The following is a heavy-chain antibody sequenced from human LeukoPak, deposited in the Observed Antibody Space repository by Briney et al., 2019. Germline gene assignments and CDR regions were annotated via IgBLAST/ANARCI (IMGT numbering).Heavy chain of an antibody. CDR1: GFTFSSYA. Sequence: GGSLRLSCAASGFTFSSYAMSWVRQAPGMGLEWVSTISGNGGATYYADSVKGRFTISRDNSKNTLYLQMNSLRAEDTTVYYCAKDPPSSGTTFDYWGQGTLVTVSS. CDR3: AKDPPSSGTTFDY. J-gene: IGHJ4*02. CDR2: ISGNGGAT. D-gene: IGHD2/OR15-2a*01. V-gene: IGHV3-23*01.